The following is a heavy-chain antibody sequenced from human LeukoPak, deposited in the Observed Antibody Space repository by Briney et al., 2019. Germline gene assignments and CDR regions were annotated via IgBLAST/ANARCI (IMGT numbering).Heavy chain of an antibody. CDR2: IWYDGRNT. CDR1: GVSLNTYG. J-gene: IGHJ4*02. Sequence: PGGSLRLSCEVSGVSLNTYGMHWVRQAPGKGLEWLAVIWYDGRNTFYADSVKGRFTISRDDSDNTVFLQMNSLGADDTAVYYCAGDSGLAGTGTIPDYWGQGTLVAVSS. CDR3: AGDSGLAGTGTIPDY. V-gene: IGHV3-33*01. D-gene: IGHD1/OR15-1a*01.